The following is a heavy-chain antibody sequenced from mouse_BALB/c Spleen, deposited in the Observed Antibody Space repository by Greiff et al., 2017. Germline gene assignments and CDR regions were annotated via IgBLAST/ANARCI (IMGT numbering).Heavy chain of an antibody. J-gene: IGHJ1*01. Sequence: VQLQQSGAELVRSGASVKLSCTASGFNIKDYYMHWVKQRPEQGLEWIGWIDPENGDTEYAPKFQGKATMTADTSSNTAYLQLSSLTSEDTAVYYCNGRGGSSYNWYFDVWGAGTTVTVSS. CDR1: GFNIKDYY. V-gene: IGHV14-4*02. D-gene: IGHD1-1*01. CDR3: NGRGGSSYNWYFDV. CDR2: IDPENGDT.